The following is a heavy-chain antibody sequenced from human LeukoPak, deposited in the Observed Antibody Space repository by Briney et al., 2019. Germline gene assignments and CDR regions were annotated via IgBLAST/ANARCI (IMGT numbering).Heavy chain of an antibody. D-gene: IGHD2-2*01. V-gene: IGHV1-2*02. CDR2: INPNIGGT. CDR3: ARSLSLIGFDVVIPEEFDY. J-gene: IGHJ4*02. Sequence: GASVKVSCKASGYTFTGYYMHWVRQAPGQGLEWMGWINPNIGGTDYAQKFQGRVTMTRDTSISTAYMELSRLRSDDTAVYYCARSLSLIGFDVVIPEEFDYWGQGTLVTVSS. CDR1: GYTFTGYY.